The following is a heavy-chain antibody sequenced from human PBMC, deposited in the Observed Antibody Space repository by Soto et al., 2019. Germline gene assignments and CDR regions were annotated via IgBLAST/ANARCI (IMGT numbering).Heavy chain of an antibody. CDR2: INHSGST. D-gene: IGHD3-10*01. Sequence: PSETLSLTCAVYGGSSSGYYWSWIRQPPGKGLEWIGEINHSGSTNYNPSLKSRVTISVDTSKNQFSLKLSSVTAADTAVYYCARASRGSGSYYPYYYYGMDVWGQGTTVTVSS. V-gene: IGHV4-34*01. CDR1: GGSSSGYY. J-gene: IGHJ6*02. CDR3: ARASRGSGSYYPYYYYGMDV.